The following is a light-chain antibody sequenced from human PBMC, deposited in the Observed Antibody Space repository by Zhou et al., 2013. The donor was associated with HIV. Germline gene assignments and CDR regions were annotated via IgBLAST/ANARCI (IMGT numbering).Light chain of an antibody. CDR1: QSIGVW. V-gene: IGKV1-5*03. J-gene: IGKJ1*01. CDR3: QKYNSAPRT. Sequence: DIQMTQSPSTLSASVGDRVTITCRASQSIGVWLAWYQQKPGKAPKLLIYKASILESGVPSRFSGSGSGTDFTLTISSLQPEDVATYYCQKYNSAPRTFGQGTKVEIK. CDR2: KAS.